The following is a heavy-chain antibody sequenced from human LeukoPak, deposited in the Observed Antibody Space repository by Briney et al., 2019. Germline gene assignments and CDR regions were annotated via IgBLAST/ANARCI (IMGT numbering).Heavy chain of an antibody. Sequence: PSETLSLTCAVYGGSFSGCYWSWIRQPPGKGLEWIGEINHSGSTNYNPSLKSRVTISVDTSKNQFSLKLSSVTAADTAVYYCARGITMVRADGKDAFDIWGQGTMVTVSS. V-gene: IGHV4-34*01. CDR1: GGSFSGCY. CDR3: ARGITMVRADGKDAFDI. D-gene: IGHD3-10*01. CDR2: INHSGST. J-gene: IGHJ3*02.